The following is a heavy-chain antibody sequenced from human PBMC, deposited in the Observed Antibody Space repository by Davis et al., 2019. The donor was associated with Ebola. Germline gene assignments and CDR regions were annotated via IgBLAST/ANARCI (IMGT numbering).Heavy chain of an antibody. CDR3: ARGDFFDSSGNFIDAFDI. CDR1: EFTFSSHW. D-gene: IGHD3-22*01. Sequence: GESLKTPCAASEFTFSSHWMTWVRHAPGKGLERVANIKQDGSEKYYVDSVKGRFTISRDNAKNSLYLQMNSLRAEDTAVYYCARGDFFDSSGNFIDAFDIWGQGTMVTVSS. J-gene: IGHJ3*02. CDR2: IKQDGSEK. V-gene: IGHV3-7*03.